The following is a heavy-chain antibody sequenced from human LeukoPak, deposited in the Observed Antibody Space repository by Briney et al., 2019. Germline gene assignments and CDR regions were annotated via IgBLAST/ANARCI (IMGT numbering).Heavy chain of an antibody. J-gene: IGHJ4*02. Sequence: PGGSLRLSCAASGFTFRSYWMTWVRQYPGKGLEWVANIKQDGSETYYADPVKGRFTISRDNAKRSLYLQMNSLRAEDTAVYYCAGAASAYWGQGTLVTVSS. D-gene: IGHD6-13*01. CDR3: AGAASAY. V-gene: IGHV3-7*03. CDR1: GFTFRSYW. CDR2: IKQDGSET.